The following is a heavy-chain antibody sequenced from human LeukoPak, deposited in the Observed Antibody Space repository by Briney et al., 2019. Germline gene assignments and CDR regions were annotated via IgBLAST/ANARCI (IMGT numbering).Heavy chain of an antibody. CDR2: IYHSGST. J-gene: IGHJ4*02. D-gene: IGHD6-13*01. Sequence: SETLSLTCTVSGYSISSGYYWGWIRQPPGKGLEWIGSIYHSGSTYYNPSLKSRVTISVDTSKNQFSLKLSSVTAADTAVYYCASGDSSSWKDPVGYWGQGTLVTVPS. V-gene: IGHV4-38-2*02. CDR3: ASGDSSSWKDPVGY. CDR1: GYSISSGYY.